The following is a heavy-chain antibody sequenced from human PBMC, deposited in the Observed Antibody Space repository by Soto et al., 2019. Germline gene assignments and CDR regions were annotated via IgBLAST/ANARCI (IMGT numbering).Heavy chain of an antibody. CDR2: ISAYNGNT. D-gene: IGHD6-13*01. CDR1: GYTFTSYG. Sequence: QVQLVQSGAEVKKPGASVKVSCKASGYTFTSYGISWVRQDPGQGLEWMGWISAYNGNTNYAQKLQGRVTMTTDTSTSTAYMELRSLRSDDTAVYYCARLSLPAMRYGSSWYLDYWGQGTLVTVST. J-gene: IGHJ4*02. V-gene: IGHV1-18*01. CDR3: ARLSLPAMRYGSSWYLDY.